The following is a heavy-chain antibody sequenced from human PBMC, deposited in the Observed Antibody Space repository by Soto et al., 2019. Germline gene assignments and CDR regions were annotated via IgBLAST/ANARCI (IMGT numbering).Heavy chain of an antibody. Sequence: AESLKISCKGSGYIFTSYWIGWFLQMPGKVLEWMGIIYPGDSDTRYSPSFQGQVTISADKSISTAYLQWSSLKASDTAMYYCARQAGSGWTRMDVWGQGTTVTVSS. J-gene: IGHJ6*02. CDR1: GYIFTSYW. V-gene: IGHV5-51*01. CDR2: IYPGDSDT. CDR3: ARQAGSGWTRMDV. D-gene: IGHD6-19*01.